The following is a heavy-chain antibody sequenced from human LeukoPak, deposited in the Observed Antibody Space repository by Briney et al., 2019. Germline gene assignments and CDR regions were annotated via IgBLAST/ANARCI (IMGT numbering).Heavy chain of an antibody. CDR3: ARSWAVTDIGAGDAFDI. D-gene: IGHD4-11*01. V-gene: IGHV3-30-3*01. J-gene: IGHJ3*02. Sequence: GGSLRLSCVTSGSSGSSFINTWMHWVRQAPGKGLEWVAVISYDGSNKYYADSVKGRFTISRNNSKNTLYLQMNSLRAEDTAVYYCARSWAVTDIGAGDAFDIWGQGTMVTVSS. CDR2: ISYDGSNK. CDR1: GSSGSSFINTW.